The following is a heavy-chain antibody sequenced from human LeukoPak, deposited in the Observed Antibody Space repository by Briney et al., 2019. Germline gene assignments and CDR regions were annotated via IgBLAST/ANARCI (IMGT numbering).Heavy chain of an antibody. CDR2: IYYSGSS. CDR3: ARHNVLLWFGELLGWFDP. D-gene: IGHD3-10*01. CDR1: GGSISSYY. V-gene: IGHV4-59*08. Sequence: SETLSLTCTVSGGSISSYYWHWIRQPPGKGLEWIGYIYYSGSSNYNPSLKSRVSISVDTSKNQFSLKLSSVTAADTAVYYCARHNVLLWFGELLGWFDPWGQGTLVTVSS. J-gene: IGHJ5*02.